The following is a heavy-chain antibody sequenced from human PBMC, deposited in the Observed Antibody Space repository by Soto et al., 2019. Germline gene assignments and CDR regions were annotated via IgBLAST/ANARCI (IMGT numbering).Heavy chain of an antibody. V-gene: IGHV1-3*01. D-gene: IGHD6-19*01. CDR2: INAGNGNT. J-gene: IGHJ5*02. CDR3: TKPRSSLQWPPFDP. CDR1: GYTFTSYA. Sequence: EASVKVSCKASGYTFTSYAMHWVRQAPGQRLEWMGWINAGNGNTKYSQKFQGRVTITRDTSASTAYMELSSLRSEDTAVYYCTKPRSSLQWPPFDPWGHGTQVTVSS.